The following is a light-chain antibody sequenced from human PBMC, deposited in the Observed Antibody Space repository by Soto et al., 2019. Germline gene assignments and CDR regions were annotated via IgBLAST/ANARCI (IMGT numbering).Light chain of an antibody. Sequence: EIVMTQSPATLSVSPGERATLSCRASQSVSSNLAWYQQKPGQAPRLLIYGASTRATGIPARFSGSWSGTEFTLSISSLQSEDFAVYYCQQYNNWPPRGTFGQGTKVEIK. CDR1: QSVSSN. CDR2: GAS. J-gene: IGKJ1*01. CDR3: QQYNNWPPRGT. V-gene: IGKV3-15*01.